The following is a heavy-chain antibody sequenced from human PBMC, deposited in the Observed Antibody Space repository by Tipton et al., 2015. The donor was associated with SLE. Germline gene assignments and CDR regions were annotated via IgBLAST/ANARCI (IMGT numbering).Heavy chain of an antibody. CDR2: INHHGGT. J-gene: IGHJ4*02. V-gene: IGHV4-34*01. D-gene: IGHD5-24*01. Sequence: LRLSCAASGFTFSSYAMSWVRQAPGKGLEWVGEINHHGGTKYNPSLKSRVTISVDTSKSQYSLKLSSVTAADTAVYYCARLRGWLQVDYWGQGTLVTVSS. CDR3: ARLRGWLQVDY. CDR1: GFTFSSYA.